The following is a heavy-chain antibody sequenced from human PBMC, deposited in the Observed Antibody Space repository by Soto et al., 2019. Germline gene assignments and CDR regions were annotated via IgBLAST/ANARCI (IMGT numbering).Heavy chain of an antibody. CDR3: SRGGSTWPFDY. CDR2: INPSGGST. CDR1: GYTFTTYY. V-gene: IGHV1-46*03. D-gene: IGHD3-10*01. Sequence: QVQLVQSGAEVRKPGASVRVSCKASGYTFTTYYMHWVRQAPGQGLEWMGMINPSGGSTSYAQKFQDRVTRTRDTSTSTVNMELSSRRSEDTAVYYCSRGGSTWPFDYWGQGTPVTVSS. J-gene: IGHJ4*02.